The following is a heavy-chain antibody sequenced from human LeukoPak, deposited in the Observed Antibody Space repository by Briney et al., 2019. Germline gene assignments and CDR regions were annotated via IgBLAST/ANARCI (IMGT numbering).Heavy chain of an antibody. Sequence: SETLSLTYTVSGGSISSDYWSRIRQPAGKGLEWIGRIYTSGSTNYNPSLKSRVTISVDKSKNQFSLKLSSVTAADTAVYYCAGRGHYIDYWGQGTLVTVSS. CDR2: IYTSGST. V-gene: IGHV4-4*07. CDR3: AGRGHYIDY. CDR1: GGSISSDY. J-gene: IGHJ4*02.